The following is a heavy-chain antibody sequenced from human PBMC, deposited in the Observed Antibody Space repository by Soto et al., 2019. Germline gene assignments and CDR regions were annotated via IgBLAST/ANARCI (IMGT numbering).Heavy chain of an antibody. CDR2: ISYDGSNK. V-gene: IGHV3-30*18. CDR3: AKDVTGTAYYYYYYGMDV. J-gene: IGHJ6*02. CDR1: GFTFSSYG. Sequence: QVQLVESGGGVVQPGRSLRLSCAASGFTFSSYGMHWVRQAPGKGLEWVAVISYDGSNKYYADSVKGRFTISRGNSKNTLYLQMNSLRAEDTAVYYCAKDVTGTAYYYYYYGMDVWGQGTTVTVSS. D-gene: IGHD1-20*01.